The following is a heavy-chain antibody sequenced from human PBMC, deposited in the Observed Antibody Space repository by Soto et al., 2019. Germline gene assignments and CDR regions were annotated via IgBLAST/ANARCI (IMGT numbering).Heavy chain of an antibody. CDR3: AKDRDRITFGGVIVNSFDY. Sequence: QPGGSLRLSCAASGFTFGAFAMAWVRQRPGDGLEWVSSLSAGGGSTYYNNSVRGRFTISRDNSKNTLFLQMNSLGVEDTAVYYCAKDRDRITFGGVIVNSFDYWGKGNLVTVSS. CDR2: LSAGGGST. CDR1: GFTFGAFA. D-gene: IGHD3-16*02. J-gene: IGHJ4*02. V-gene: IGHV3-23*01.